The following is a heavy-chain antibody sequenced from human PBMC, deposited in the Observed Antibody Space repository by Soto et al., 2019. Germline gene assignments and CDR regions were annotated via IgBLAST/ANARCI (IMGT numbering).Heavy chain of an antibody. Sequence: GGSLRLSCGASEFTFSTYDMNWVRQAPGKGLEWISYISSGRTTIYYADSVKGRFTISRDNAKNSLYLQLNSLRDEDTAVYYCARLRYYGMDVWGQGTTVTVSS. CDR3: ARLRYYGMDV. D-gene: IGHD2-15*01. CDR1: EFTFSTYD. J-gene: IGHJ6*02. V-gene: IGHV3-48*02. CDR2: ISSGRTTI.